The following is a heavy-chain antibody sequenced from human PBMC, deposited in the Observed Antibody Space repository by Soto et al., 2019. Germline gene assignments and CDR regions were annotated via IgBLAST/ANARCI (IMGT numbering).Heavy chain of an antibody. CDR1: GASTSSSSYY. CDR2: IHSSGST. J-gene: IGHJ4*02. Sequence: QLQLQESGPGLVKPSETLSLTCTVSGASTSSSSYYWGWIRQPPGKGLQWIGHIHSSGSTSYSPSLKSRGSLSVDTSRNQFSLKLSSVTAADTAVYYCARLGVTIRRFQFDDWGLGTLGTVSS. V-gene: IGHV4-39*01. CDR3: ARLGVTIRRFQFDD. D-gene: IGHD3-3*01.